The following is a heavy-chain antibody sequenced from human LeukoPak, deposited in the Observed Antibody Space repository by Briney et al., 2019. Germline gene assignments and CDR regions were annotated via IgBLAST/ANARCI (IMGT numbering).Heavy chain of an antibody. V-gene: IGHV3-48*01. D-gene: IGHD6-19*01. J-gene: IGHJ4*02. CDR3: ARAGLQQWLSFDN. CDR2: ISSTSSTI. CDR1: GFTFSSYS. Sequence: GGSLRLSCAVSGFTFSSYSMNWVRQAPGKGLEWVSYISSTSSTIYYADSVKGRFTISRDNAKNSLYLQMDSLRAEDTAVYYCARAGLQQWLSFDNWGQGTLVTVST.